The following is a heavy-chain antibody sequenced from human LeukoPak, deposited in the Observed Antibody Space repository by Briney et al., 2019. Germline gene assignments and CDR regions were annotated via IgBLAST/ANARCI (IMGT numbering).Heavy chain of an antibody. J-gene: IGHJ4*02. Sequence: ASVKVSCKASGYTFTGYYMHWVRQAPGQGLERMGWINPNSGGTNYAQKFQGRVTMTRDTSISTAYMELSRLRSDDTAVYYCARSRRPPPYYFDYWGQGTLVTVSS. V-gene: IGHV1-2*02. CDR3: ARSRRPPPYYFDY. CDR1: GYTFTGYY. CDR2: INPNSGGT.